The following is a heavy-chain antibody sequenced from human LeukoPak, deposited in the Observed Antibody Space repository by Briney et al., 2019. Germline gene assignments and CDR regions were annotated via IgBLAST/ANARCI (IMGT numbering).Heavy chain of an antibody. D-gene: IGHD2-2*01. CDR1: GFTFSSYG. CDR2: ISYDGSNK. CDR3: AKGVVVAPDVTPFDY. Sequence: GRSLRLSCAASGFTFSSYGMHWVRQAPGKGLEWVAVISYDGSNKYYADSVKGRFTISRDNSKNTLYLQMNSLRAEDTAVYYRAKGVVVAPDVTPFDYWGQGTLVTVSS. V-gene: IGHV3-30*18. J-gene: IGHJ4*02.